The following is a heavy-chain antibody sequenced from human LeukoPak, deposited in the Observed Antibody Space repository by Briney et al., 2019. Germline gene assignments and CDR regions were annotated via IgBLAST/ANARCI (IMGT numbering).Heavy chain of an antibody. CDR1: GGSFSGYY. CDR2: INHSGST. J-gene: IGHJ4*02. D-gene: IGHD2-15*01. CDR3: ARVTTHYCSGGSCYTFDY. V-gene: IGHV4-34*01. Sequence: KPSEPLSLTCAVYGGSFSGYYWSWIRQPPGKGLEWIGEINHSGSTNYNPSLKSRVTISVDTSKNQFSLKLSSVTAADTAVYYCARVTTHYCSGGSCYTFDYWGQGTLVTVSS.